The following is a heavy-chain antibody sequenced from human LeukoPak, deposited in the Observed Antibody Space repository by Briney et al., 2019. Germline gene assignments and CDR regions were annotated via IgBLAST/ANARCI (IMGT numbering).Heavy chain of an antibody. J-gene: IGHJ4*02. CDR3: AAVAYGSGSYYGSFDY. CDR2: IVVGSGNT. D-gene: IGHD3-10*01. V-gene: IGHV1-58*01. CDR1: GFTFTISA. Sequence: GTSVKVSCKASGFTFTISAVQWVRQARGQRLEWIGWIVVGSGNTNYAQKFQERVTITRDMSTSTAYMELSSLRSEDTAVYYCAAVAYGSGSYYGSFDYWGQGTLVTVSS.